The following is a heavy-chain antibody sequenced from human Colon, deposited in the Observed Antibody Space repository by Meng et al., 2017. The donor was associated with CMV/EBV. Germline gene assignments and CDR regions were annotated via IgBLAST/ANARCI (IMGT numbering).Heavy chain of an antibody. Sequence: GESLKISCAASGFTFSGFWMTWVRQAPGKGLEWVANIKQDGSEKYYVDSVKGRFTISRDNAKKSLYLQMNSLRAEDTAVYYCARDQLRASGQVGTRHDYYGMDVWGQGTTVTVSS. CDR2: IKQDGSEK. D-gene: IGHD2-2*01. CDR3: ARDQLRASGQVGTRHDYYGMDV. V-gene: IGHV3-7*01. CDR1: GFTFSGFW. J-gene: IGHJ6*02.